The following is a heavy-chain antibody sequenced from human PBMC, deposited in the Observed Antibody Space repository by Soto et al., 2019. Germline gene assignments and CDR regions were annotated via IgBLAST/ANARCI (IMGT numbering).Heavy chain of an antibody. CDR1: GYTFTNYG. CDR2: ISAYNGIA. J-gene: IGHJ4*02. CDR3: ARGDYDL. Sequence: ASVKVSCKASGYTFTNYGISWVRQAPGQGLEWMGWISAYNGIANYAQKFQGRVTITADKSTSTAYMELSSLRSEDTAVYYCARGDYDLWGQGTLVTVSS. D-gene: IGHD5-12*01. V-gene: IGHV1-18*01.